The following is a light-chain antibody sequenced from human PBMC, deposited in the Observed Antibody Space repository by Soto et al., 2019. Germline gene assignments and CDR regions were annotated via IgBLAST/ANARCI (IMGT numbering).Light chain of an antibody. CDR1: QSVSSN. CDR2: GAS. J-gene: IGKJ1*01. Sequence: EIVMTQSPATLSVSPGERATLSCRASQSVSSNLAWYQQKPGQAPRLLIYGASTRATGIPARFSGSGSGTEFTPTISSLQSEDFAVYCCQQYNNWPPWTFGQGTKVDMK. V-gene: IGKV3-15*01. CDR3: QQYNNWPPWT.